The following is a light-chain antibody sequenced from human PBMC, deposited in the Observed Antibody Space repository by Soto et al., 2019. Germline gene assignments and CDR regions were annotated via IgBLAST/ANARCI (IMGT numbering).Light chain of an antibody. CDR1: QSISSY. CDR3: QQSYITPWT. V-gene: IGKV1-39*01. J-gene: IGKJ1*01. CDR2: AAS. Sequence: DIQMTQSPSSLSASVGDRVTITCRASQSISSYLNWYQQKPGKAPKLLIYAASSLHSGVPSRFSGSGSGTDITLTISSLQPEDFATYYCQQSYITPWTFGQGTKVEIK.